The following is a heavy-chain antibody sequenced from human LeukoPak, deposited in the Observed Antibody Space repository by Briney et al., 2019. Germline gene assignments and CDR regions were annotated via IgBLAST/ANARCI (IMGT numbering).Heavy chain of an antibody. V-gene: IGHV3-30*18. J-gene: IGHJ4*02. CDR1: GFTFSSYG. D-gene: IGHD3-9*01. Sequence: SGGSLRLSCAASGFTFSSYGMHWVRQAPGKGLEWVAVISYDGSNKYYADSVKGRFTISRDNSKNTLYLQMNSLRAEDTAVYYCAKDADYDILTAPPDYWGQGTLATVSS. CDR3: AKDADYDILTAPPDY. CDR2: ISYDGSNK.